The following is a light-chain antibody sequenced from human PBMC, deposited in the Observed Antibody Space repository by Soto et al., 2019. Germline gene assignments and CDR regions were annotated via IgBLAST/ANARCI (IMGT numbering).Light chain of an antibody. Sequence: EIVMTQSPATLSVSPGDSATLSCRASQNINDNLAWYQQKPGQSPMLLISGAFARAPGVSARFRGSGSATDFALTISSLQSEDFAIYFCQQYYDWPRFTFGQGTKLQMK. CDR1: QNINDN. J-gene: IGKJ2*01. V-gene: IGKV3-15*01. CDR3: QQYYDWPRFT. CDR2: GAF.